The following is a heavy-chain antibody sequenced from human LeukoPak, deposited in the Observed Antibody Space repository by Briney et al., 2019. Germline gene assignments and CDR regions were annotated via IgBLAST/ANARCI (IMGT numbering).Heavy chain of an antibody. CDR3: ARDRRGRIAVAGDPFDY. D-gene: IGHD6-19*01. Sequence: PGGSLRLSCAASGFTFSSYAMHWVRQAPGKGLEWVAVISYDGSNKYYADSVKGRFTISRDNSKNTLYLQMNSLRAEDTAVHYCARDRRGRIAVAGDPFDYWGQGTLVTVSS. J-gene: IGHJ4*02. CDR2: ISYDGSNK. V-gene: IGHV3-30-3*01. CDR1: GFTFSSYA.